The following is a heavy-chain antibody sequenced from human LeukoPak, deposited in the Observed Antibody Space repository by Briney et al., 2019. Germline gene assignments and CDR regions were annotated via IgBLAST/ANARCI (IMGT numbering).Heavy chain of an antibody. Sequence: PSETLSLTCTVSGGSISSYYWSWIRQPPGKGLEWIGYIYYSGSTNYNPSLKSRVTISVDTSKNQFSLKLRSVTAADTAVYYCARVTGYMIEDYFDYWGQGTLDTVSS. V-gene: IGHV4-59*01. CDR3: ARVTGYMIEDYFDY. D-gene: IGHD3-22*01. J-gene: IGHJ4*02. CDR2: IYYSGST. CDR1: GGSISSYY.